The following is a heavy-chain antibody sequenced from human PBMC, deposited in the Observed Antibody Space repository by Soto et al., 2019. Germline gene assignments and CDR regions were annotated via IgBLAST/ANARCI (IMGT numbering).Heavy chain of an antibody. D-gene: IGHD5-12*01. V-gene: IGHV4-59*01. CDR1: GGSISSYY. J-gene: IGHJ4*02. CDR3: ARVRHPSGYEDY. Sequence: NPSETLSLTCTVSGGSISSYYWSWIRQPPGKGLEWIGYIYYSGSTNYNPSLKSRVTISVDTSKNQFSLKLSSVTAADTAVYYCARVRHPSGYEDYRGQGTLVTVSS. CDR2: IYYSGST.